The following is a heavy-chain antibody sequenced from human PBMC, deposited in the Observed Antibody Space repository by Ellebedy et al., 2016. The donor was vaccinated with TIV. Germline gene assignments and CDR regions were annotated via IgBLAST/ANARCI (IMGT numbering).Heavy chain of an antibody. Sequence: GSLRLSCTVSGGSVSSGNYYWSWIRQPPGKGLEWIGYIYYSGSTNYNPSLRSRVTISLDSSKIQFSLSLSSVTAADTAVYYCARGFSSGWPPWSDYWGQGTLVTVSS. CDR1: GGSVSSGNYY. D-gene: IGHD6-19*01. CDR2: IYYSGST. CDR3: ARGFSSGWPPWSDY. J-gene: IGHJ4*02. V-gene: IGHV4-61*01.